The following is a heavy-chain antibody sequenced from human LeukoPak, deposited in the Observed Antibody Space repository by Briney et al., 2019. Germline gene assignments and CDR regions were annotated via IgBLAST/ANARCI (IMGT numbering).Heavy chain of an antibody. Sequence: PVNVSCKASGGTFSSYAISWVRQAPGQGLEWMGGIIPIFGTANYAQKFQGRVTITADESTSTAYMELSSLRSTDTAVYYCAVSKVEMATSYYFDYWGQGTLVTVSS. CDR3: AVSKVEMATSYYFDY. D-gene: IGHD5-24*01. V-gene: IGHV1-69*01. CDR1: GGTFSSYA. J-gene: IGHJ4*02. CDR2: IIPIFGTA.